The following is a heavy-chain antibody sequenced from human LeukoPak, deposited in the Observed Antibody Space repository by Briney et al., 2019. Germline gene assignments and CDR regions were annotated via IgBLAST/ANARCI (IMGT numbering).Heavy chain of an antibody. Sequence: GASVKVSCKASGYTFTSYDINWVRQATGQGLEWMGWMNPNSGNTGYAQKFQGRVTMTRNTSISTAYMELSSLRSEDTAVYYCARVGMTTVTGVYYFDYWGQGTLVTVSS. CDR3: ARVGMTTVTGVYYFDY. V-gene: IGHV1-8*01. J-gene: IGHJ4*02. CDR2: MNPNSGNT. CDR1: GYTFTSYD. D-gene: IGHD4-17*01.